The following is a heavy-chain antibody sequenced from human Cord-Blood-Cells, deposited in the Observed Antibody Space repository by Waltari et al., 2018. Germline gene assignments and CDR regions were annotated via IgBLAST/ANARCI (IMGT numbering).Heavy chain of an antibody. V-gene: IGHV4-4*07. CDR2: IYTSGST. CDR1: GGPTSSYS. D-gene: IGHD6-19*01. Sequence: QVQLQESGPGLVKPSETLSPTCPVSGGPTSSYSWSWIRQPAGQGLEWIGRIYTSGSTNYNPSLKSRVTMSVDTSKNQFSLKLSSVTAADTAVYYCARSSGWYAGAADYWGQGTLVTVSS. J-gene: IGHJ4*02. CDR3: ARSSGWYAGAADY.